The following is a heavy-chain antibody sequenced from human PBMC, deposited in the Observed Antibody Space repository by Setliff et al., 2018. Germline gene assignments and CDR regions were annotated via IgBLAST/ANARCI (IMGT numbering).Heavy chain of an antibody. CDR2: INAGNGNT. CDR3: ARAGQQQLVQNYGFDP. D-gene: IGHD6-13*01. Sequence: ASVKVSCKASGYTFTSYAMHWVLQAPGQRLEWMGWINAGNGNTNYAQKPQGRVTMTTDTSTSTAYMELRSLRSDDTAVYYCARAGQQQLVQNYGFDPWGQGTLVTVSS. J-gene: IGHJ5*02. V-gene: IGHV1-3*01. CDR1: GYTFTSYA.